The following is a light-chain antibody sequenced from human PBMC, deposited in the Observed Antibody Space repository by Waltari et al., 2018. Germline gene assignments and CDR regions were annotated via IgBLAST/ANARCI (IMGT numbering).Light chain of an antibody. V-gene: IGLV1-44*01. CDR1: SSTIGSNT. CDR2: RKN. CDR3: AAGGDSLNGFYV. J-gene: IGLJ1*01. Sequence: QSVLTQPPSASGTPGQRVTIPCSGSSSTIGSNTVNWYQQRPGTAPKPPIYRKNQRPSGVPGRFSGAKSGTSASLAISGLQCEDEADYYCAAGGDSLNGFYVFGTGTKVTVL.